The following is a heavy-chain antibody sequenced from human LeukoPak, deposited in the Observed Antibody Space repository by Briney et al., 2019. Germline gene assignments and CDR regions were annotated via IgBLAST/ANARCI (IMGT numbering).Heavy chain of an antibody. CDR2: ISGSDDST. D-gene: IGHD6-13*01. J-gene: IGHJ4*02. CDR1: GFTFSSYA. Sequence: PGGSLRLSCAASGFTFSSYAMSWVRQAPGKGLEWVSVISGSDDSTYYADSVKGRFTISRDNSKNTLFLQMNSLRAEDTALYYRAKAGHSSSWAWADYWGQGTLVTVSS. V-gene: IGHV3-23*01. CDR3: AKAGHSSSWAWADY.